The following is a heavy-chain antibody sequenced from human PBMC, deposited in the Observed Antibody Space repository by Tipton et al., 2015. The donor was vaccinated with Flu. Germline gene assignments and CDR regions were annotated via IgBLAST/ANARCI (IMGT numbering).Heavy chain of an antibody. J-gene: IGHJ4*02. Sequence: SLRLSCAASGFTFDAYAMYWVRQAPGKGLERVSGISWNSVNIDYVDSVRGRFTISRDNAKNSLYLQMNSLRVKDTALYYCAKAIDYGPSYYFDYWGQGTLVTVSS. CDR2: ISWNSVNI. CDR1: GFTFDAYA. V-gene: IGHV3-9*01. D-gene: IGHD4-17*01. CDR3: AKAIDYGPSYYFDY.